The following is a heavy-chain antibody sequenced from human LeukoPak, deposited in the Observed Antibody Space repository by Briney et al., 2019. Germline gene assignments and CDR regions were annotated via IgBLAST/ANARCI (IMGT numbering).Heavy chain of an antibody. Sequence: HPGGSLRLSCAASGFTFSSYAMHWVRQAPGKGLEWVAVISYDGSNKYYADSVKGRFTISRDNSKNTLYLQMNSLRAEDTAVYYCARDMIVVVITTVDYWGQGTLVTVSS. CDR1: GFTFSSYA. V-gene: IGHV3-30-3*01. CDR2: ISYDGSNK. J-gene: IGHJ4*02. CDR3: ARDMIVVVITTVDY. D-gene: IGHD3-22*01.